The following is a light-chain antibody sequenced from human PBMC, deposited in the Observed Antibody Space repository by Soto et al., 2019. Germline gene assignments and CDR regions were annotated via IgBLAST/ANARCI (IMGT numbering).Light chain of an antibody. CDR3: CSYAGSYTYV. CDR2: DVN. Sequence: QSALTQPRSVSGSPGQSVTISCTGTSSDVGGYDHVSWYQQYPGKAPKLMIYDVNRRPSGVSDRFSGSKSGNTASLTISGLQAEDEADYYCCSYAGSYTYVFGTGTKVTVL. J-gene: IGLJ1*01. V-gene: IGLV2-11*01. CDR1: SSDVGGYDH.